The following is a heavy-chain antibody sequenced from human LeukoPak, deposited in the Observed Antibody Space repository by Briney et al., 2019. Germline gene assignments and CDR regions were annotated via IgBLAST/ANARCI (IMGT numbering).Heavy chain of an antibody. CDR2: INPNSGGT. J-gene: IGHJ6*03. CDR1: GYTFTGYY. D-gene: IGHD3-3*01. CDR3: ARDLIRFLEWLLIYYYYYMDV. Sequence: ASVKVSCKASGYTFTGYYMLWVRQAPGQGLEWMGWINPNSGGTNYAQKFQGRVTMTRDTSIGTAYMELSRLRSDDTAVYYCARDLIRFLEWLLIYYYYYMDVWGKGTTVTVSS. V-gene: IGHV1-2*02.